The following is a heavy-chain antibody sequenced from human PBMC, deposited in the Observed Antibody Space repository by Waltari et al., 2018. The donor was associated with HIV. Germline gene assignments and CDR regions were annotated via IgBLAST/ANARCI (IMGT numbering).Heavy chain of an antibody. CDR2: ISRSSDYI. Sequence: GEFVESRGRPAQAGGGRWLLLGASGFHFGRFAMNWVRQAPGKGLECIAYISRSSDYIYYADSVKGRFIISRDNAKNSVFLDMNNMRDVDTAVYYCTATVTTKGTFDYWGQGTMVPVS. CDR3: TATVTTKGTFDY. V-gene: IGHV3-21*06. CDR1: GFHFGRFA. J-gene: IGHJ4*02. D-gene: IGHD4-17*01.